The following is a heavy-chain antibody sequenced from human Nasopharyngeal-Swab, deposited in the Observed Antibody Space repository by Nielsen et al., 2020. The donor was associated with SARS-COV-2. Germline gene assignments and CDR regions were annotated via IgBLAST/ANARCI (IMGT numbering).Heavy chain of an antibody. V-gene: IGHV3-13*04. CDR3: AREGSTGYYYGMDV. Sequence: GSLRLSCAASGFTFSSYDMHWVRQATGKGLEWVSAIGTAGDTYYPGSVKGRFTISRENAKNSLYLQMNSLRAGDTAVYYCAREGSTGYYYGMDVWGQGTTVTVSS. D-gene: IGHD1-1*01. J-gene: IGHJ6*02. CDR2: IGTAGDT. CDR1: GFTFSSYD.